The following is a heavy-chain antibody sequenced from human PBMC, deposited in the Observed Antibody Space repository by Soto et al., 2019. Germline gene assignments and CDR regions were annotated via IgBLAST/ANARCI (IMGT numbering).Heavy chain of an antibody. J-gene: IGHJ6*01. CDR3: AGHHPPHSYYGMDV. V-gene: IGHV1-69*12. Sequence: QVQLVQSGAEVKKPRSSVKVSCKASVGTFSSYAISWVRQAPGQVLEWLGGIIPIFGTANYAQKFQGRVKVNADESTSTASMQLGSLSSEDTAVYYCAGHHPPHSYYGMDVWGQGTTVTVSS. CDR1: VGTFSSYA. CDR2: IIPIFGTA.